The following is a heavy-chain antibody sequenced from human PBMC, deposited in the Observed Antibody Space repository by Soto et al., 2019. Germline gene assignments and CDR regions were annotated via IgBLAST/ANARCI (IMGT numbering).Heavy chain of an antibody. D-gene: IGHD2-15*01. V-gene: IGHV4-31*03. Sequence: SETLSLTCTVSGGSISSGGYYWSWIRQHPGKGLEWIGYIYYSGSTYYNPSLKSRVTISVDTSRNQFSLKLSSVTAADTAVYYCARDGRYCSGGSCSAFDYWGQGTLVTVSS. CDR2: IYYSGST. CDR3: ARDGRYCSGGSCSAFDY. CDR1: GGSISSGGYY. J-gene: IGHJ4*02.